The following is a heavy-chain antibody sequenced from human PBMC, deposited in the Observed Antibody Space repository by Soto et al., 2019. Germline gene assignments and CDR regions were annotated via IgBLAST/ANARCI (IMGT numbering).Heavy chain of an antibody. CDR2: ISSSSSYI. CDR1: GFTFSSYS. D-gene: IGHD3-9*01. V-gene: IGHV3-21*01. Sequence: GGSLRLSCAASGFTFSSYSMNWVRQAPGKGLEWVSSISSSSSYIYYADSVKGRFTISRDNAKNSLYLQMNSLRAEDTAVYYCARDYDILTGYYMGDNWFDPWGQGTLVTVSS. CDR3: ARDYDILTGYYMGDNWFDP. J-gene: IGHJ5*02.